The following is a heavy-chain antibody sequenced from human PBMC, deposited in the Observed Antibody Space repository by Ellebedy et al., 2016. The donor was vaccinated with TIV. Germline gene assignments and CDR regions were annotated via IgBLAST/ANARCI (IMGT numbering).Heavy chain of an antibody. Sequence: SETLSLTXTVSGGSISGTYTSYYWGWLRQPPGKGLEWIGSIYDSGRTHYNPSLKSRVTISVDTSKNQFSLKLSSVTAAETAVYYCARYRSGIVVVPAHYGMDVWGQGTTVTVSS. CDR2: IYDSGRT. V-gene: IGHV4-39*01. CDR1: GGSISGTYTSYY. D-gene: IGHD2-2*01. J-gene: IGHJ6*02. CDR3: ARYRSGIVVVPAHYGMDV.